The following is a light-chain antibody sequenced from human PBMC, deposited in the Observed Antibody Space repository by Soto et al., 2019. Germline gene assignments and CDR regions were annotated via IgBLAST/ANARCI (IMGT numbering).Light chain of an antibody. CDR3: QQYMNYAT. CDR2: DAP. CDR1: QSISTW. Sequence: DIQMTQSPSTLSAYVGDRVTFTCRASQSISTWLAWYQQKPGKAPKLLIYDAPSLQSDVPSRFRGSGSGTEFTLPISGLQTDDLASYYCQQYMNYATFGQGTKVEI. V-gene: IGKV1-5*01. J-gene: IGKJ1*01.